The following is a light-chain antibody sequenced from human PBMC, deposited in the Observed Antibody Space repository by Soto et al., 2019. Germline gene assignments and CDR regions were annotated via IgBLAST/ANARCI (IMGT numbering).Light chain of an antibody. CDR3: QQYNSYSWT. CDR2: KAS. J-gene: IGKJ1*01. CDR1: QSISSW. Sequence: DIQMTQSPSTLSASVGGRVTITCRASQSISSWLAWYQQKPGKAPKLLIYKASSLESGVPSRFSGSGSGTEFTLTISSLQPDDFATYYCQQYNSYSWTFGQGNKVDI. V-gene: IGKV1-5*03.